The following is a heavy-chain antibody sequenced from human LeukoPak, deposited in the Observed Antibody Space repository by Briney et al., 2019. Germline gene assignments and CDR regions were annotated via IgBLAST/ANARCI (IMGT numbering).Heavy chain of an antibody. D-gene: IGHD3-10*01. CDR2: IYYSGST. CDR3: ARAYRALLWFGELSPPGYMDV. CDR1: GGSISSSNYY. V-gene: IGHV4-39*07. Sequence: SETLSLTCTVSGGSISSSNYYWGWIRQPPGKGLEWIGSIYYSGSTYYSPSLKSRVTISVDKSKNQFSLKLSSVTAADTAVYYCARAYRALLWFGELSPPGYMDVWGKGTTVTVSS. J-gene: IGHJ6*03.